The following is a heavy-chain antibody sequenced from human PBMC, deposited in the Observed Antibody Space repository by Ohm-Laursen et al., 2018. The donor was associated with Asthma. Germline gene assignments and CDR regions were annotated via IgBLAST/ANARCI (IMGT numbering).Heavy chain of an antibody. CDR2: IKQDGSEK. V-gene: IGHV3-7*05. J-gene: IGHJ4*02. D-gene: IGHD3-3*01. Sequence: SLRLSCAASGFTFSSYWMSWVRQAPGKGLEWVANIKQDGSEKYYVDSVKGRFTISRDNAKNSLYLQMNSLRAEDTAVYYCARAPPAYDFWSGYPYYFDYWGQGTLVAVSS. CDR3: ARAPPAYDFWSGYPYYFDY. CDR1: GFTFSSYW.